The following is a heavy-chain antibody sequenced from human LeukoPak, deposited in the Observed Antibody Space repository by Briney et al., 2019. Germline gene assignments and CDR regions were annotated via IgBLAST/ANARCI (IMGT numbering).Heavy chain of an antibody. CDR2: IRYDGSNK. Sequence: GGSLRLSCAASGFTFSSYGMHWVRQAPGKGLEWVADIRYDGSNKYYADSVKGRFTISRDNSKNTLYLQMNSLRAEDTAVYYCARGYCSSTSCLVGYWGQGTLVTVSS. CDR3: ARGYCSSTSCLVGY. D-gene: IGHD2-2*01. J-gene: IGHJ4*02. V-gene: IGHV3-33*08. CDR1: GFTFSSYG.